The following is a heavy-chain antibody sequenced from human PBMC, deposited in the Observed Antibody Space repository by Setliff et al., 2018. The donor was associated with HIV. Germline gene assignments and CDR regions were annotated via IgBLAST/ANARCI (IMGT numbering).Heavy chain of an antibody. D-gene: IGHD2-15*01. J-gene: IGHJ5*02. CDR3: AIPYCGGGNCWSSASLPPAGWFDP. V-gene: IGHV1-69*05. CDR1: GGTFSSYV. CDR2: IIPMYGGA. Sequence: SVKVSCKASGGTFSSYVISWVRQAPGQGPEWMGGIIPMYGGANYAQKFQGRVTVTTDESTSTAYMELSSLRSEDTAVYYCAIPYCGGGNCWSSASLPPAGWFDPWGQGTLVPVSS.